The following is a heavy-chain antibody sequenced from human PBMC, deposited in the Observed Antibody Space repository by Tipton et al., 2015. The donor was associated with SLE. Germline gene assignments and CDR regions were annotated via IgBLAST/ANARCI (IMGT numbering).Heavy chain of an antibody. CDR3: ARDPAFPFRRFDP. CDR1: GGSISSHY. CDR2: IYYSGST. D-gene: IGHD3-3*02. J-gene: IGHJ5*02. Sequence: TLSLTCTVSGGSISSHYWSWIRQPPGKGLEWIGYIYYSGSTNYNPSLKSRVTISVDTSKNQFSLKLTSVTAADTAVYYCARDPAFPFRRFDPWGQGTLVTVSS. V-gene: IGHV4-59*11.